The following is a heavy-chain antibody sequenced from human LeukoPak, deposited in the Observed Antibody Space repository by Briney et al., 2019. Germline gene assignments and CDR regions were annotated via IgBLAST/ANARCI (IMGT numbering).Heavy chain of an antibody. CDR2: ISGSGGST. J-gene: IGHJ4*02. D-gene: IGHD4-17*01. CDR3: ASRKATVTTPLDY. CDR1: GFTFSSYA. Sequence: PGGSLRLSCAASGFTFSSYAMSWVRQAPGKGLEWVSAISGSGGSTYYADSVKGRFTISRDNPKNTLYLQMNSLRAEDTAVYYCASRKATVTTPLDYWGQGTLVTVSS. V-gene: IGHV3-23*01.